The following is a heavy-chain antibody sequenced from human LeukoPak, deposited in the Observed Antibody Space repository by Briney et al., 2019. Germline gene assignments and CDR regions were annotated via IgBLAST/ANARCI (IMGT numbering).Heavy chain of an antibody. CDR1: GFTFSSYA. CDR2: ISGSGGST. CDR3: ATSGYSSSWYKRPYYFDY. Sequence: GGSLRLSCAASGFTFSSYAMSWVRQAPGKGLEWVSAISGSGGSTYYADSVKGRFTISRDNSKNTLYLQMNSLRAEDTAVYYCATSGYSSSWYKRPYYFDYWGRGTLVTVSS. J-gene: IGHJ4*02. V-gene: IGHV3-23*01. D-gene: IGHD6-13*01.